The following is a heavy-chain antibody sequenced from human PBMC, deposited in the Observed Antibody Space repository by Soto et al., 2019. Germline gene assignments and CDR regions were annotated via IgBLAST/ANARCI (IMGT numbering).Heavy chain of an antibody. J-gene: IGHJ6*03. D-gene: IGHD3-10*01. Sequence: SETLSLTCAVYGGSFSGYYWSWIRQPPGKGLEWIGEINHSGSTNYNPSLKSRVTISVDTSKNQFSLKLSSVTAADTAVYYCARGVVTMVRGVTLDYYYYYMDVWGKGTTVTVSS. CDR3: ARGVVTMVRGVTLDYYYYYMDV. V-gene: IGHV4-34*01. CDR2: INHSGST. CDR1: GGSFSGYY.